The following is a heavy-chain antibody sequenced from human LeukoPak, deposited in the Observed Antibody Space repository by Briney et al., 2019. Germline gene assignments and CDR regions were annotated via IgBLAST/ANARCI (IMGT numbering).Heavy chain of an antibody. CDR2: ISGDGSST. CDR1: RFTFYGYW. Sequence: GGSLRLSCAASRFTFYGYWMHWVRQAPGKGLMWVSRISGDGSSTNYADSVKGRFTISRDNAQNTVYLQMNSLRAEDTAVYYCAKDQDLRGQGTLVTVSS. V-gene: IGHV3-74*01. D-gene: IGHD3-3*01. J-gene: IGHJ4*02. CDR3: AKDQDL.